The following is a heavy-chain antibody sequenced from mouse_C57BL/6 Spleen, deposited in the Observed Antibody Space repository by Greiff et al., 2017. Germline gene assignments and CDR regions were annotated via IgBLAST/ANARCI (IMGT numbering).Heavy chain of an antibody. CDR3: AKKGTYYSNGVDY. CDR2: IWRGGST. CDR1: GFSLTSYG. J-gene: IGHJ4*01. D-gene: IGHD2-5*01. Sequence: QVQLQQSGPGLVQPSQSLSITCTVSGFSLTSYGVHWVRQSPGKGLEWLGVIWRGGSTDYNAAFMSRLSITKDNSKSQVFFKMNSLQADDTAIYYCAKKGTYYSNGVDYWGQGTSVTVSS. V-gene: IGHV2-5*01.